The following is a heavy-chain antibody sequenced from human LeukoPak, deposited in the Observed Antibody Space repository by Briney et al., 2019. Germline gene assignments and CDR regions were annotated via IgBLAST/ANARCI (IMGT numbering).Heavy chain of an antibody. Sequence: GGSLRLSCSASGFTYSAYWMHRVRQAPGKGLVWVSYVDNDGRGTAYVDSVKGRFTISRDNAKNTVYLQMNSLRVDDTAVYYCARDGSGSIDLDHWGQGTLVTVSS. CDR3: ARDGSGSIDLDH. CDR2: VDNDGRGT. J-gene: IGHJ4*02. V-gene: IGHV3-74*01. D-gene: IGHD3-3*01. CDR1: GFTYSAYW.